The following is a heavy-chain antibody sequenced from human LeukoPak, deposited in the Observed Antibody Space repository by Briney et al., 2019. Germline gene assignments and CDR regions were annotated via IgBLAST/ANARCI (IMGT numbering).Heavy chain of an antibody. J-gene: IGHJ3*01. CDR1: GFTFSSYW. CDR2: IKSDGSST. V-gene: IGHV3-74*01. D-gene: IGHD5-12*01. CDR3: ATALDPRGYSGYVPLAV. Sequence: GGSLRLSCAASGFTFSSYWMHWVRQAPGKGLVWVARIKSDGSSTSYADSVKGRFTISRDNAKNTLYLQMNSLRAEDTAVYYCATALDPRGYSGYVPLAVWGQGTMVTVSS.